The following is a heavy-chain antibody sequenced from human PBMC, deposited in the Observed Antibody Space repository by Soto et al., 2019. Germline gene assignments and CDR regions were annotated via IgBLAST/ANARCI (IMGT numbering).Heavy chain of an antibody. V-gene: IGHV3-30-3*01. D-gene: IGHD3-10*01. Sequence: PGGSLILSCAASGFTFSGYSRHWVRQAPGKGLEWVAVISYDGSNKYYADSVKGRFTISRDNSKNTLYLQMNSLRAEDTAVYYCARDREPITLPSGYFDYWGQGTLVTVSS. CDR2: ISYDGSNK. CDR1: GFTFSGYS. CDR3: ARDREPITLPSGYFDY. J-gene: IGHJ4*02.